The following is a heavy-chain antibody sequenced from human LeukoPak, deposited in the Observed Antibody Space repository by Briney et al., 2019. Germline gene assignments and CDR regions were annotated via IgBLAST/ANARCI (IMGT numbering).Heavy chain of an antibody. CDR1: GFSFRSYS. CDR3: ARGMTIFV. CDR2: ISGSSSTI. Sequence: PGGSLRLSCAASGFSFRSYSMNWVRQAPGKGLEWVSFISGSSSTIYYADSVKGRFTISRDNAKNSLYLQMNSLRAEDTAVYYCARGMTIFVWGKGTTVTVSS. J-gene: IGHJ6*04. V-gene: IGHV3-48*04. D-gene: IGHD3-3*01.